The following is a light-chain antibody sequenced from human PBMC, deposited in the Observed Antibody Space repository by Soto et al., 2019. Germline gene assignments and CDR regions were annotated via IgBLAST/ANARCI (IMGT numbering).Light chain of an antibody. Sequence: EIVMTQSRATLSVSRGERATLSYRASHRVSSYLAWYPQKTGQAPRILIYATSTRDTGIPARFSGSGSGTEFTLTISRLQSEDFPVYYCQQYNNWPLTFGGGTQVDIK. CDR2: ATS. V-gene: IGKV3-15*01. CDR3: QQYNNWPLT. CDR1: HRVSSY. J-gene: IGKJ4*01.